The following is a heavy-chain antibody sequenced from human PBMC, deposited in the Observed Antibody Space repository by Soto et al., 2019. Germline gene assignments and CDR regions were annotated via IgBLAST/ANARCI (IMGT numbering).Heavy chain of an antibody. CDR3: ARGGASFTGPAGY. Sequence: QVQLQESGPGLVKPSQTLSLTCTVSGDSITSGGYYFNWIRQHPGKGLEWIGYTFHSGSTHYNPSLKSRVTMSVDTSKNQFSLRLTSVTAADTAVYYCARGGASFTGPAGYWGRGTLVTVSS. D-gene: IGHD3-16*01. CDR1: GDSITSGGYY. J-gene: IGHJ4*02. V-gene: IGHV4-31*03. CDR2: TFHSGST.